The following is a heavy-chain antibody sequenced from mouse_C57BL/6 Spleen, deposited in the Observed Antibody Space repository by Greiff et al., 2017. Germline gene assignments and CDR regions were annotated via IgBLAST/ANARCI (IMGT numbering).Heavy chain of an antibody. CDR3: TRDGLTGSVGAMDY. J-gene: IGHJ4*01. Sequence: EVKLVESGEGLVKPGGSLKLSCAASGFTFSSYAMSWVRQTPEKRLEWVAYISSGGDYIYYADTVKGRFTISRDNARNTLYLQMSSLKSEDTAMYYCTRDGLTGSVGAMDYWGQGTSVTVSS. D-gene: IGHD4-1*01. CDR2: ISSGGDYI. CDR1: GFTFSSYA. V-gene: IGHV5-9-1*02.